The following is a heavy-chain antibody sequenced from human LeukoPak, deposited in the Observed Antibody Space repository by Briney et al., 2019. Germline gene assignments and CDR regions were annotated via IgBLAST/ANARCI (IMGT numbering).Heavy chain of an antibody. D-gene: IGHD3-22*01. CDR1: GGSISSSSYY. CDR2: IYYSGST. J-gene: IGHJ4*02. CDR3: ARDSFYDSSVYYLF. V-gene: IGHV4-39*07. Sequence: SETLSLTCTVSGGSISSSSYYWGWIRRPPGKGLEWIGSIYYSGSTYYNPSLKSRVTISVDTSKNQFSLKLSSVTAADTAVYYCARDSFYDSSVYYLFWGQGTLVTVSS.